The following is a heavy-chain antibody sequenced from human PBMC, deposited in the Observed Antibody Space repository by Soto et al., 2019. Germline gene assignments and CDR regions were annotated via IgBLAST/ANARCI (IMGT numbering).Heavy chain of an antibody. CDR3: ARELREFGSGYCYYGMDV. CDR1: GGSISSGGYS. CDR2: IYHSGST. J-gene: IGHJ6*02. D-gene: IGHD3-16*01. V-gene: IGHV4-30-2*01. Sequence: SETLSLTCAVSGGSISSGGYSWSWIRQPPGKGLEWIGYIYHSGSTYYNPSLKSRVTISVDRSKNQFSLKLSSVTAADTAVYYCARELREFGSGYCYYGMDVWGQGTTVTVSS.